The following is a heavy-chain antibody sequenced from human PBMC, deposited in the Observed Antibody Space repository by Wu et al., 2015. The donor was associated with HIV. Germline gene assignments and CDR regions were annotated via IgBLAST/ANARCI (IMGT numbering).Heavy chain of an antibody. J-gene: IGHJ4*02. CDR3: ARKNDYGAYGHFDY. Sequence: QVQLLQSGAEVKKPGSSVKVSCKASGGTFSNYAISWVRQAPGQGLEWMGGIIPIFGTANYAQKFQGRVSITADESTSTAYMELSSLRSDDTAVYYCARKNDYGAYGHFDYWGQGTLVTVSS. D-gene: IGHD4-17*01. CDR1: GGTFSNYA. V-gene: IGHV1-69*12. CDR2: IIPIFGTA.